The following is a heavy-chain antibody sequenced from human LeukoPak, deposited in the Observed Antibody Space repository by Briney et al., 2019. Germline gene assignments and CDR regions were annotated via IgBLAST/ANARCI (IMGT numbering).Heavy chain of an antibody. CDR3: ARGHLLRLIAVAANFDY. D-gene: IGHD6-19*01. V-gene: IGHV1-2*02. CDR1: GYTFTGYY. CDR2: INPNSGGT. J-gene: IGHJ4*02. Sequence: ASVKVSCKASGYTFTGYYMHWVRQAPGQGLEWMGWINPNSGGTNYAQKFQGRVTMTRDTSISTAYMELSRLRSDDTAVYYCARGHLLRLIAVAANFDYWGQGTLVTVSS.